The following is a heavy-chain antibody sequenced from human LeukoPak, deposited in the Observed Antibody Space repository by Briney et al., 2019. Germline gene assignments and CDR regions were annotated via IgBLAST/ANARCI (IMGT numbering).Heavy chain of an antibody. D-gene: IGHD2-2*01. CDR2: INPSGGST. CDR3: ARGRPVLAAMGWYFDL. CDR1: GYTFTSYY. Sequence: ASVKVSCKASGYTFTSYYMHWVRQAPGQGLEWKGIINPSGGSTSYAQKFQGRVTMTRDMSTSTVYMELSSLRSEDTAVYYCARGRPVLAAMGWYFDLWGRGTLVTVSS. V-gene: IGHV1-46*01. J-gene: IGHJ2*01.